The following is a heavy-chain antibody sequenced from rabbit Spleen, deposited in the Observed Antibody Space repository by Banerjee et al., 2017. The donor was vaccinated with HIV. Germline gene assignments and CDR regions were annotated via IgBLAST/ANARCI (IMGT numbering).Heavy chain of an antibody. Sequence: QSLEESGGDLVKPGASLTLTCTASEFSFNSAWMCWVRQAPGKGLEWIACITHGSMYNSYYASWAKGRFTISKTSSTTVDLKMTSLTVADTATYFCARSSDGDYRFSLWGPGTLVTVS. D-gene: IGHD1-1*01. CDR2: ITHGSMYNS. V-gene: IGHV1S40*01. CDR3: ARSSDGDYRFSL. J-gene: IGHJ4*01. CDR1: EFSFNSAW.